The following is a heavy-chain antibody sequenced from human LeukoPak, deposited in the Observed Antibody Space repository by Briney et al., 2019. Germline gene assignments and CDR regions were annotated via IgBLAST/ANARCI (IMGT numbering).Heavy chain of an antibody. CDR1: ESTLSNHG. V-gene: IGHV3-33*01. CDR3: ARSAYDDYEGHDALDM. Sequence: PGGSLRLSCAASESTLSNHGMHWVRQAPGKGLGWVAVIWNDGSRKYYSDSVKGRVAISREDSNSTLYLQMNSLSAEDTAVYYCARSAYDDYEGHDALDMWGQGTMVTVSS. CDR2: IWNDGSRK. J-gene: IGHJ3*02. D-gene: IGHD4-17*01.